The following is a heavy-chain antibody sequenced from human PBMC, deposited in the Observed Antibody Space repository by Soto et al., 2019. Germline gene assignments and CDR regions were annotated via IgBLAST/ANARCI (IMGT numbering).Heavy chain of an antibody. J-gene: IGHJ4*02. CDR1: GGSFSGYY. CDR3: ASLRPERRGYSGYGSKGGVALRDY. Sequence: PSETLSLTCAVYGGSFSGYYWSWIRQPPGKGLEWIGEINHSGSTNYNPSLKSRVTISVDTSKNQFSLKLSSVTAADTAVYYCASLRPERRGYSGYGSKGGVALRDYWGQGTLVTVSS. CDR2: INHSGST. V-gene: IGHV4-34*01. D-gene: IGHD5-12*01.